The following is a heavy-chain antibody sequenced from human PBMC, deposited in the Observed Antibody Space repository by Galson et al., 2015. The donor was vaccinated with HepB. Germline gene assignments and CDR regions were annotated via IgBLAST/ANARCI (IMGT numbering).Heavy chain of an antibody. D-gene: IGHD2-2*01. Sequence: SLRLSCAASGFTFSSYAMSWVRQAPGKGLEWVSVVCGNGDGPYYADSVKGRFTISRDSSMNTLYLQMNSLRAEDTAVYYCAKGASTSCYSTSDIWGQGTMVTVSS. J-gene: IGHJ3*02. CDR1: GFTFSSYA. V-gene: IGHV3-23*01. CDR2: VCGNGDGP. CDR3: AKGASTSCYSTSDI.